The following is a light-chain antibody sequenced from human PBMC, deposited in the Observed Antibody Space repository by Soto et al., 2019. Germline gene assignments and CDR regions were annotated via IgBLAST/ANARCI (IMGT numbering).Light chain of an antibody. J-gene: IGKJ2*01. CDR2: GAS. V-gene: IGKV3-15*01. CDR1: QSVSSN. CDR3: QQYNNWHQT. Sequence: EIVMTQSPATLSVSPGERATLSCRASQSVSSNFAWYQQKPGQAPRLLIYGASTRATGIPARFSGSGSGTAFTLTISGLQSEDFAVYYCQQYNNWHQTFGQGTKLEIK.